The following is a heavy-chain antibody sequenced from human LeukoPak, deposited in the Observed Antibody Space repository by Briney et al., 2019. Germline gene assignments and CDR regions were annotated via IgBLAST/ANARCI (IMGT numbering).Heavy chain of an antibody. CDR2: IYYSGGT. J-gene: IGHJ4*02. V-gene: IGHV4-59*01. CDR3: ARLRGNYFPDY. CDR1: GGSLNSYY. Sequence: SETLSLTCAVSGGSLNSYYWSWIRQPPGKGLEWIGYIYYSGGTNYNPSLKSRVTISVDTSKNQFSLKLSSVTAADTAVYYCARLRGNYFPDYWGQGTLVTVSS. D-gene: IGHD4-11*01.